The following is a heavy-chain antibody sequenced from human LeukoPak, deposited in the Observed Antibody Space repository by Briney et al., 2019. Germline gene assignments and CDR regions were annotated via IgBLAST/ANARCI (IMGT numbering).Heavy chain of an antibody. Sequence: PGGSLRLSCAASGFTFDDYAMHWVRQAPGKGLEWVSGISWNSGSIGYADSVKGRFTISRDNAKNSLYLQMNSLRAEDTAVYYCARDKTAAGTRGTYWFDPWGQGTLVTVSS. J-gene: IGHJ5*02. V-gene: IGHV3-9*01. CDR3: ARDKTAAGTRGTYWFDP. CDR2: ISWNSGSI. CDR1: GFTFDDYA. D-gene: IGHD6-13*01.